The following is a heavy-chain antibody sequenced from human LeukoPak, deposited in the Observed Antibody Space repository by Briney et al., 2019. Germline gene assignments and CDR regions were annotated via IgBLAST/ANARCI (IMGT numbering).Heavy chain of an antibody. V-gene: IGHV3-23*01. J-gene: IGHJ4*02. CDR1: GFTFSSYA. D-gene: IGHD6-13*01. CDR3: ARGGPAAGRFDY. CDR2: FSGSGGST. Sequence: GGSLRLSCAASGFTFSSYAMSWVRQAPGKGLEWVSAFSGSGGSTYYADSVKGRFTISRDNSKNTLYLQMNSLRAEDTAVYYCARGGPAAGRFDYWGQGTLVTVSS.